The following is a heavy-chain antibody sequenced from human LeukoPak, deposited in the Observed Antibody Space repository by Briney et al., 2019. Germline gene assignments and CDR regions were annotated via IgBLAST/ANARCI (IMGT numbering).Heavy chain of an antibody. CDR1: GFTFSSYS. CDR2: ISSSSYI. CDR3: ASSGDEDYGDAFDI. V-gene: IGHV3-21*01. Sequence: GGSLRLSCAASGFTFSSYSMNWVRQAPGKGLELVSSISSSSYIYYADSVKGRFTISRDNAKNSLYLQMNSLRAEDTAVYYCASSGDEDYGDAFDIWGQGTMVTVSS. J-gene: IGHJ3*02. D-gene: IGHD2-15*01.